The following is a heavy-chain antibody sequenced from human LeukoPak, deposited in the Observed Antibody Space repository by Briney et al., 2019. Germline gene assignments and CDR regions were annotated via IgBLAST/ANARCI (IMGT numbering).Heavy chain of an antibody. CDR1: GCTFTGYY. D-gene: IGHD1-1*01. CDR2: VNPNSSGT. CDR3: ARDLLGQLYYFDY. V-gene: IGHV1-2*02. J-gene: IGHJ4*02. Sequence: ASVKLSFTASGCTFTGYYLHWVRQAPGQGLGLVGWVNPNSSGTNYAQKFQGRVNMTRDTSISTVYKELSRVGSDDTAVYYCARDLLGQLYYFDYWGQGTLVTVSS.